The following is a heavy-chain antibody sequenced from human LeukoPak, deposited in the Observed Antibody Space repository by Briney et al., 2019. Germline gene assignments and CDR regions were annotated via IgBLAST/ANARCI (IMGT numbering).Heavy chain of an antibody. CDR1: GFTFSSYS. J-gene: IGHJ4*02. Sequence: GGSLRLSCAASGFTFSSYSMNWVRQAPGKGLEWVSYISSSSSTIYYADSVKGRFTISRDNAKNSLYLQMNSLRAEDTAVYYCARVGDTIFGVVISDYWGQGTLVTVSS. CDR3: ARVGDTIFGVVISDY. D-gene: IGHD3-3*01. CDR2: ISSSSSTI. V-gene: IGHV3-48*01.